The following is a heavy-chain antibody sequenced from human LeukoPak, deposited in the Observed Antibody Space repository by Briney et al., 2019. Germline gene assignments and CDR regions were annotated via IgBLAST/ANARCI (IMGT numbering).Heavy chain of an antibody. V-gene: IGHV4-30-4*08. CDR1: GGSISSGDYY. Sequence: SQTLSLTCTVSGGSISSGDYYWSWIHQPPGKGLEWIGYIYYSGSTYYNPSLKSRVTISVDTSKNQFSLKLSSVTAADTAVYYCARDRFWSGYTYFDYWGQGTLVTVSS. D-gene: IGHD3-3*01. CDR2: IYYSGST. J-gene: IGHJ4*02. CDR3: ARDRFWSGYTYFDY.